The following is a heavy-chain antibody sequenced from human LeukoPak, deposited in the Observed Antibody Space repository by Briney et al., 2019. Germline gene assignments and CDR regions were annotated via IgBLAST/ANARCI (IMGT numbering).Heavy chain of an antibody. CDR3: AKDPISSTAARRFDY. J-gene: IGHJ4*02. Sequence: GGSLRLSCAASGFTFSSYWMHWVRQAPGKGLVWFSRINSDGSSTSYADYVKGRFTISRDNSKNTLYLQINSLRAEDTAVYYYAKDPISSTAARRFDYWGQGTLVTVSS. V-gene: IGHV3-74*01. D-gene: IGHD6-6*01. CDR2: INSDGSST. CDR1: GFTFSSYW.